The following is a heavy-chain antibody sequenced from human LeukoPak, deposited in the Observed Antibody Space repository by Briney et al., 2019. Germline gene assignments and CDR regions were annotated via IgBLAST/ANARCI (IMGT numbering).Heavy chain of an antibody. V-gene: IGHV4-39*07. CDR2: IYYSGST. J-gene: IGHJ4*02. Sequence: SETLSLTCTVSGGSISSYYWGWIRQPPGKGLEWIGSIYYSGSTYYNPSLKSRVTISVDTSKNQFSLKLSSVTAADTAVYYCAREPRIAAAGYFDYWGQGTLVTVSS. D-gene: IGHD6-13*01. CDR1: GGSISSYY. CDR3: AREPRIAAAGYFDY.